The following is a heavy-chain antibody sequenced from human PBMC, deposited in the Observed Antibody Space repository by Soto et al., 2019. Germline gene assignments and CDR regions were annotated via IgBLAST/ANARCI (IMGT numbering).Heavy chain of an antibody. Sequence: ASVKVSCKASGYTFTSYYMHWVRQAPGQGLEWMGIINPSGGSTSYAQKFQGRVTMTRDTSTSTVYMELSSLRSEDTAVYYCAREGIDFWSGYLYYYGMDVWGQGTTVTAP. CDR3: AREGIDFWSGYLYYYGMDV. CDR2: INPSGGST. V-gene: IGHV1-46*01. CDR1: GYTFTSYY. J-gene: IGHJ6*02. D-gene: IGHD3-3*01.